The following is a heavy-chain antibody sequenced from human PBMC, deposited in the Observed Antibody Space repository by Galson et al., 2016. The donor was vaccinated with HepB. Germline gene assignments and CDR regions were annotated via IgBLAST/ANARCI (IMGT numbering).Heavy chain of an antibody. CDR3: ARDRPGGFDY. V-gene: IGHV1-18*01. Sequence: SVKVSCKASGYTFTSYGISWVRQAPGQGLEWMGWISAYNGNTNYAQKPQGRVTMTTDTSTFTAYMELRSLVSEDTAVYYCARDRPGGFDYWGQGTLVTVSS. CDR2: ISAYNGNT. D-gene: IGHD2-2*01. J-gene: IGHJ4*02. CDR1: GYTFTSYG.